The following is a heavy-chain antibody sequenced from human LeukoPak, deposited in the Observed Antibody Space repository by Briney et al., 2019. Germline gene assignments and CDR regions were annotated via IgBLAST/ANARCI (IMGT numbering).Heavy chain of an antibody. V-gene: IGHV3-9*01. D-gene: IGHD1-26*01. Sequence: GGSLRLSCAASGFTFDDYAMHWVRQAPGKGLEWVSGISWNSGSICYADSVKGRFTISRDNAKNSLYLQMNSLRAEDTALYYCAKVGGSSDYWGQGTLVTVSS. CDR2: ISWNSGSI. CDR1: GFTFDDYA. CDR3: AKVGGSSDY. J-gene: IGHJ4*02.